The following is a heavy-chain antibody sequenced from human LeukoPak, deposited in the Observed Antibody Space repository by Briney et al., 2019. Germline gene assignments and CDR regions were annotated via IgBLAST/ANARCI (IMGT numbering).Heavy chain of an antibody. J-gene: IGHJ6*03. CDR1: GGSISSYY. D-gene: IGHD3-3*01. CDR2: IYTSGST. Sequence: PSETLSLTCTVPGGSISSYYWSWIRQPAGKGQEWIGRIYTSGSTNYNPSLKSRVTMSVDTSKNQFSLKLSSVTAADTAVYYCARGHYDFWSGPESYYYYYMDVWGKGTTVTVSS. V-gene: IGHV4-4*07. CDR3: ARGHYDFWSGPESYYYYYMDV.